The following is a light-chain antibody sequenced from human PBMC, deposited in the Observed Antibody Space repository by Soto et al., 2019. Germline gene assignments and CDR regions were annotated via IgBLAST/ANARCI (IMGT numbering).Light chain of an antibody. CDR1: SSNIGSNT. Sequence: QSVLTQPPSASGTPGQRVTISCSGSSSNIGSNTVSWFQQHPGKAPKLMIYEVSKRPSGVPGRFSGSKSGNTASLTVSGLQAEDEADYYCSSFAGSDNVVFGGGTKVTVL. CDR3: SSFAGSDNVV. J-gene: IGLJ2*01. V-gene: IGLV2-8*01. CDR2: EVS.